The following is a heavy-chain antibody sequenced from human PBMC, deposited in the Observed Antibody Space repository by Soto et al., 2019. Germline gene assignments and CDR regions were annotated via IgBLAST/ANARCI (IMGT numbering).Heavy chain of an antibody. Sequence: PGGSLRLSCAASGFTCSGYWMHWVRQAPGKGLVWVSRLNGDGSSTSYADSVKGRFTISRDNAKNTLYLQMNSLRAEDTAVYYCARGSIAAAGIPYGMDVWGQGTTVTVSS. CDR2: LNGDGSST. D-gene: IGHD6-13*01. CDR3: ARGSIAAAGIPYGMDV. V-gene: IGHV3-74*01. CDR1: GFTCSGYW. J-gene: IGHJ6*02.